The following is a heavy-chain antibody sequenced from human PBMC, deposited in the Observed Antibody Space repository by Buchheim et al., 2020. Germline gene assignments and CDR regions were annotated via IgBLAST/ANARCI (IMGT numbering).Heavy chain of an antibody. J-gene: IGHJ4*02. CDR1: GFTFSSYG. D-gene: IGHD6-6*01. CDR2: IWYDGSNK. CDR3: ARDPPSSSSGRGY. Sequence: QVQLVESGGGVVQPGRSLRLSCAASGFTFSSYGMHWVRQAPGKGLEWVAVIWYDGSNKYYADSVKGRFTISRANSKNQLYLQMNSLRAEDTAVYYCARDPPSSSSGRGYWGQGTL. V-gene: IGHV3-33*01.